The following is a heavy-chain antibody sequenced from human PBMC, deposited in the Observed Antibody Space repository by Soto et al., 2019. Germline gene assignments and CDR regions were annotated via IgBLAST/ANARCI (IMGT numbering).Heavy chain of an antibody. D-gene: IGHD6-13*01. CDR3: ARVLDRSWYGWGYYYYYGMDV. J-gene: IGHJ6*02. V-gene: IGHV3-21*01. Sequence: PGESLRLSCAASGFTFSSYSMNWVRQAPGKGVEWVSSISSSSSYIYYADSVKGRFTISRDNAKNSLYLQMNSLRAEDTAVYYCARVLDRSWYGWGYYYYYGMDVWGQGTTVTVSS. CDR1: GFTFSSYS. CDR2: ISSSSSYI.